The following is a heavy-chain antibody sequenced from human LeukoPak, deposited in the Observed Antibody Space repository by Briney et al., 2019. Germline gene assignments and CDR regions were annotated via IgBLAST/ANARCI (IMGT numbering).Heavy chain of an antibody. CDR3: ASSELTGTLYY. CDR2: IYHSGST. CDR1: GYSISSGYY. Sequence: SETLSLTCTVSGYSISSGYYWGWIRQPPGKGLEWIGSIYHSGSTYYNPSLKSRVTISVDTSKNQFSLKLSSVTAADTAVYYCASSELTGTLYYWGQGTLVTVSS. J-gene: IGHJ4*02. V-gene: IGHV4-38-2*02. D-gene: IGHD1-7*01.